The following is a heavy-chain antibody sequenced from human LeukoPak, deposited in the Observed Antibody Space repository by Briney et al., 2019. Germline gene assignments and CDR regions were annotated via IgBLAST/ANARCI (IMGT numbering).Heavy chain of an antibody. V-gene: IGHV4-31*03. CDR2: IYYSGST. CDR3: ARLYYYVSSGYTFDY. CDR1: GGSISSGGYY. J-gene: IGHJ4*02. D-gene: IGHD3-22*01. Sequence: SQSLSLTCTVSGGSISSGGYYWSWIRQHPGKGLEWIGYIYYSGSTYYNPSLKSRVTISVDTSKNQFSLKLSSVTAADTAVYYCARLYYYVSSGYTFDYWGQGTLVTVSS.